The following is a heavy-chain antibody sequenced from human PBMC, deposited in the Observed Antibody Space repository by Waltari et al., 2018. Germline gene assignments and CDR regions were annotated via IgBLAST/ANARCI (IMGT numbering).Heavy chain of an antibody. CDR2: INHSGST. V-gene: IGHV4-34*01. CDR3: ASDSGSYYYYYGMDV. CDR1: GGSFSRYY. Sequence: QVQLQQWGAGLLKPSETLSLTCAVYGGSFSRYYWCWVRQPPGKGLEWIGEINHSGSTNYNPSLKSRVTISVDTSKNQFSLKLSSVTAADTAVYYCASDSGSYYYYYGMDVWGQGTTVTVSS. J-gene: IGHJ6*02. D-gene: IGHD1-26*01.